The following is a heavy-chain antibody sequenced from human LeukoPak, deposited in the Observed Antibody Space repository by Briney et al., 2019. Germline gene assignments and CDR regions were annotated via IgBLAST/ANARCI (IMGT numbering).Heavy chain of an antibody. D-gene: IGHD2-21*01. CDR3: ARADRLHGGPYLIGP. J-gene: IGHJ5*02. CDR1: GYSFTDYY. V-gene: IGHV1-2*02. Sequence: ASVKVSCKTSGYSFTDYYMHLVRQAPGQGLEWMGWINPNSGGASSAQKFQGRVTMTRDTSISTVYMEVSWLTSDDTAIYYCARADRLHGGPYLIGPWGQGTLVTVSS. CDR2: INPNSGGA.